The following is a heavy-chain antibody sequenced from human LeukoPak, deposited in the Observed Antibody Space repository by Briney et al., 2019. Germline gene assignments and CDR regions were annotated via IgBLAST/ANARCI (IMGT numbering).Heavy chain of an antibody. V-gene: IGHV3-48*03. J-gene: IGHJ5*02. D-gene: IGHD3-10*01. Sequence: GGSLRLSCAASGFTFSSYEMNWVRQAPGKGLEWVPYISSSGSTIYYADSVKGRFTISRDNAKNSLYLQMNSLRAEDTAVYYCCGSGSYYNVWTNWFDPWGQGTLVTVSS. CDR1: GFTFSSYE. CDR2: ISSSGSTI. CDR3: CGSGSYYNVWTNWFDP.